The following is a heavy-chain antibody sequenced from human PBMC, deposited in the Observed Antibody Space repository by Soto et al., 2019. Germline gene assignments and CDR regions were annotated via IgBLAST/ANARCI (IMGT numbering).Heavy chain of an antibody. Sequence: ASVKVSCKTSGYPFTSFYLHWVRQAPGQGLEWMGWISAYNGNTNYAQKLQGRVTMTTDTSTSTAYMELRSLRSDDTAVYYCAREDGGSTYWGQGTLVTVSS. CDR2: ISAYNGNT. D-gene: IGHD1-26*01. J-gene: IGHJ4*02. CDR1: GYPFTSFY. CDR3: AREDGGSTY. V-gene: IGHV1-18*04.